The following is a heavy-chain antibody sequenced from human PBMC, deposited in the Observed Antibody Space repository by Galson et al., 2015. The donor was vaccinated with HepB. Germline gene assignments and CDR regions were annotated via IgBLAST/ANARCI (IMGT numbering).Heavy chain of an antibody. CDR1: GFSLTTTQVG. D-gene: IGHD1-7*01. J-gene: IGHJ4*02. Sequence: PALVKPTQTLTLTCTFSGFSLTTTQVGVGWVRQPPGKALEWLALVYWDDDKRYNPSLRNRLTIAKDTSKNQVVLTVTNVDPVDTSMYYCAHRLAYNGAWNFGSFDFWGQGTLVTVSS. CDR3: AHRLAYNGAWNFGSFDF. CDR2: VYWDDDK. V-gene: IGHV2-5*02.